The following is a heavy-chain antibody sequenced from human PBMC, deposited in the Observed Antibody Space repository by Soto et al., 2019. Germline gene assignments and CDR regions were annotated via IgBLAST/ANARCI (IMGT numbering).Heavy chain of an antibody. D-gene: IGHD2-2*01. Sequence: GGSLRLSRATSGFSLSTYNMNSVRQAPGKGLEWVSYISNTGTVYYADSVKGRFTISRDDAQASVYLQANRLRAEDTAVYYCVRAECYSCYGFQHWGQGTLVTVSS. V-gene: IGHV3-48*01. CDR2: ISNTGTV. J-gene: IGHJ1*01. CDR1: GFSLSTYN. CDR3: VRAECYSCYGFQH.